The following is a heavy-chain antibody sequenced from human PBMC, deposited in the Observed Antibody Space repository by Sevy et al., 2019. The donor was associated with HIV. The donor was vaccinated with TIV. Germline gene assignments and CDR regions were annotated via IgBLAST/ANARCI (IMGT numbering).Heavy chain of an antibody. CDR2: IRSKANNYAT. D-gene: IGHD4-4*01. CDR3: TAGYSNYAVVWFDY. Sequence: GGSLRLSCAASGFSFSGSPMHWVRQASGKGLEWVGHIRSKANNYATAYTASLKGRFTISRDDSKNTAYLQMNSLKTEDTAVYYCTAGYSNYAVVWFDYWGPGTLVTVSS. CDR1: GFSFSGSP. V-gene: IGHV3-73*01. J-gene: IGHJ4*02.